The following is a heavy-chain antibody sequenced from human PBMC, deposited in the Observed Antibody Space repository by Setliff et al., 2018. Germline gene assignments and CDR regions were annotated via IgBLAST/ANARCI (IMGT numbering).Heavy chain of an antibody. D-gene: IGHD3-22*01. CDR2: IIPVLDIT. J-gene: IGHJ4*02. V-gene: IGHV1-69*02. CDR3: ARHPPPPNYFDIGALDS. Sequence: SVKVSCKASGGPLNSYSFSWVRQAPGQGLEWMGRIIPVLDITRYSQKFLGRVTITTDKSTGIIYMELTSLRSYDTAVYYCARHPPPPNYFDIGALDSWGQGTLVTVSS. CDR1: GGPLNSYS.